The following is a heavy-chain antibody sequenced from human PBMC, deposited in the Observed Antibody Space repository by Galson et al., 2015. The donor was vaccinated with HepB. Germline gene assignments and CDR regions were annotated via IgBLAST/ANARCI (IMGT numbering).Heavy chain of an antibody. J-gene: IGHJ4*02. Sequence: PALVTPTQTLTLTCTFSGFSLSTSGMCVSWIRQPPGKALEWLALIDWDDDKYYNTSLKTRLTISRDTSKNQVVLTMTNMDPVDTATYYCARNYDLNIVGALDYWGQGTLVTVSS. CDR2: IDWDDDK. V-gene: IGHV2-70*01. D-gene: IGHD1-26*01. CDR3: ARNYDLNIVGALDY. CDR1: GFSLSTSGMC.